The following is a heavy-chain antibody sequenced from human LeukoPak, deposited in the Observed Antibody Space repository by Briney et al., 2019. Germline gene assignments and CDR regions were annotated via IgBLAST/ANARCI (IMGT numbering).Heavy chain of an antibody. CDR1: GFTITESW. CDR3: ARDFDY. Sequence: GGPLRLSCAASGFTITESWMNWVRQAPGKGLEWVANMKPDGSEQYYVESVKGRFTISRDNAKNSLYLQMNSLRAEDTAVYYCARDFDYWGQGTLVTVSS. CDR2: MKPDGSEQ. J-gene: IGHJ4*02. V-gene: IGHV3-7*01.